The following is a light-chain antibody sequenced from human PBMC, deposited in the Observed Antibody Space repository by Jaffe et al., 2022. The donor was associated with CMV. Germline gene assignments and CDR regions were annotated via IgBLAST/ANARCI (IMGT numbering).Light chain of an antibody. V-gene: IGLV2-14*03. CDR2: DVS. CDR3: ISYSSSSSLGV. CDR1: SSDIGGYNF. J-gene: IGLJ3*02. Sequence: QSALTQPASVSGSPGQSITISCTGTSSDIGGYNFVSWYQQHPGKAPKLMIYDVSNRPSGVSNRFSGSKSGNTASLTISGLQADDEADYYCISYSSSSSLGVFGGGTKLTVL.